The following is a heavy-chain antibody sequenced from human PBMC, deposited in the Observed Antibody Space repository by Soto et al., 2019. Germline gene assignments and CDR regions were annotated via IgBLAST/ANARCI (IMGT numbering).Heavy chain of an antibody. D-gene: IGHD2-15*01. CDR2: IIPVFGAP. Sequence: SVKVSCKASGDTFSSYSVNWVRLAPGQVLEWMGGIIPVFGAPNYAQKFHGRVTITVDESTSTAYMELSSLRYEYTAVYYCERASYCSSSSCLILYYYYGMDVWGQGTMVTVSS. CDR3: ERASYCSSSSCLILYYYYGMDV. V-gene: IGHV1-69*13. J-gene: IGHJ6*02. CDR1: GDTFSSYS.